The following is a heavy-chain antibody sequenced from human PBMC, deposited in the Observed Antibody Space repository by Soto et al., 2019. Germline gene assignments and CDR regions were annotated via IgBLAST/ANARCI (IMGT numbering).Heavy chain of an antibody. CDR2: IYYNGNT. J-gene: IGHJ4*02. Sequence: QLQLQESGPGLVKPSETLSLPCTVPGGSTSSSSYKWVWVRPPPGKGLEWIGNIYYNGNTYYNPTLKRRLTLAADTSNNQFSLKVKSVTAADAAVYYCARLSGSYNDRYFDYWGQGTLVTVSS. CDR3: ARLSGSYNDRYFDY. D-gene: IGHD1-26*01. CDR1: GGSTSSSSYK. V-gene: IGHV4-39*01.